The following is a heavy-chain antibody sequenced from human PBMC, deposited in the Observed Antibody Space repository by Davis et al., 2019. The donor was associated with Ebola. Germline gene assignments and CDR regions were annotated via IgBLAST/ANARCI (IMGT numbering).Heavy chain of an antibody. CDR2: IYYSGST. D-gene: IGHD2-15*01. V-gene: IGHV4-59*01. Sequence: SETLSLTCTVSGGSISSYYWSWIRQPPGKGLEWIGYIYYSGSTNYNPSLKSRVTISVDTSKNQFSLKLSSVTAADTAVYYCARERRGYCSGGSCGYYYGMDVWGQGTTVTVSS. CDR3: ARERRGYCSGGSCGYYYGMDV. CDR1: GGSISSYY. J-gene: IGHJ6*02.